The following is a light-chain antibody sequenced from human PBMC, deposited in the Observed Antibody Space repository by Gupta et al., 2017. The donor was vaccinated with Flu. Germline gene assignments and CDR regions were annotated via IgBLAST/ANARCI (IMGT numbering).Light chain of an antibody. J-gene: IGKJ1*01. CDR3: QHYNCWPPWG. CDR2: HTS. V-gene: IGKV3D-15*01. Sequence: EVVMTQSPGTLSMFPGQRVTLSCRTSESVGSDLAWYQQKPGQSPRLLIYHTSTRATGVPARFSGSGSGTEFILTISSLQSEDSALYYCQHYNCWPPWGFGQGTKVEIK. CDR1: ESVGSD.